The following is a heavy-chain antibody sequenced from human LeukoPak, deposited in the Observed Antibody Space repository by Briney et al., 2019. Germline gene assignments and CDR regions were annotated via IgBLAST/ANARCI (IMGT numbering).Heavy chain of an antibody. CDR1: GYTFTGYY. CDR2: INPNSGGT. J-gene: IGHJ4*02. CDR3: ARDIRLGELSLAY. Sequence: ASVKVSCKASGYTFTGYYMHGVRQAPGQGLEWMGWINPNSGGTNYAQKFQGRVTMTRDTSISTAYMELSRLRSDDTAVYYCARDIRLGELSLAYWGQGTLVTVSS. D-gene: IGHD3-16*02. V-gene: IGHV1-2*02.